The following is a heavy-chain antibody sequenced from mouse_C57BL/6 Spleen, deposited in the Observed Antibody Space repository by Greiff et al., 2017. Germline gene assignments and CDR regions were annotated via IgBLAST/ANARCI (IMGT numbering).Heavy chain of an antibody. J-gene: IGHJ2*01. CDR2: IDPSDSAT. CDR3: ARKGDGSSYFDY. D-gene: IGHD1-1*01. V-gene: IGHV1-52*01. CDR1: GYTFTSYW. Sequence: VQLQQPGAELVRPGSSVKLSCKASGYTFTSYWLHWVKQRPIQGLEWIGNIDPSDSATHYNQKFKDKATLTVDKSSSTAYMQLSSLTSEDSAVYYCARKGDGSSYFDYWGQGTTLTVSS.